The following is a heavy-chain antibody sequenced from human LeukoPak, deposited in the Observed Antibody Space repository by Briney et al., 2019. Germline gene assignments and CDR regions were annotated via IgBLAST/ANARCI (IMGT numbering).Heavy chain of an antibody. J-gene: IGHJ4*02. CDR2: IISKSDGGTT. Sequence: GGSLRLSCAASGFTFTDAWMNWVRQAPGKGLEWVGRIISKSDGGTTNYPAPVKGRFTISRDGSKNTLYLQMNSLKIEDTAVYYCTTSNYYGSRKQDYWGQGVLVTVSS. CDR3: TTSNYYGSRKQDY. CDR1: GFTFTDAW. V-gene: IGHV3-15*07. D-gene: IGHD3-10*01.